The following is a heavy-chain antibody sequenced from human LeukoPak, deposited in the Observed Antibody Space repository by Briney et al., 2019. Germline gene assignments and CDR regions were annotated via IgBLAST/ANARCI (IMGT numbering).Heavy chain of an antibody. Sequence: SETLSLTCTVSSGSISSYYWSWIRQPAGKGLEWIGRIYTSGSTNYNPSLKSRVTMSVDTSKNQFSLKLSSVTAADTAVYYCAREGSSGWYRVFYFDYWGQGTLVTVSS. CDR3: AREGSSGWYRVFYFDY. CDR2: IYTSGST. D-gene: IGHD6-19*01. V-gene: IGHV4-4*07. J-gene: IGHJ4*02. CDR1: SGSISSYY.